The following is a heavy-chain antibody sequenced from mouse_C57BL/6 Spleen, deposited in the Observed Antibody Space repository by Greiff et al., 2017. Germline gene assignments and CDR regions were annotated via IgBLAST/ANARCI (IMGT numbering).Heavy chain of an antibody. J-gene: IGHJ2*01. CDR2: INPNNGGT. CDR3: ALITTGENFDY. V-gene: IGHV1-26*01. Sequence: EVKLQQSGPELVKPGASVKISCKASGYTFTDYYMNWVKQSHGKSLEWIGDINPNNGGTSYNQKFKGKATLTVDKSSSTAYMELRSLTSEDSAVYYCALITTGENFDYWGQGTTLTVSS. D-gene: IGHD1-1*01. CDR1: GYTFTDYY.